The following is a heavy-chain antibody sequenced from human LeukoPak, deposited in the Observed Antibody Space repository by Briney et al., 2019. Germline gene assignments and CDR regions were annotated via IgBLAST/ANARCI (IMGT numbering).Heavy chain of an antibody. V-gene: IGHV5-51*01. D-gene: IGHD3-22*01. Sequence: GESLKIPCKGSGYSFTSYWIGWVRQMPGKGLEWMGIIYPGDSDTRYSPSFQGQVTISADKSISTAYLQWSSLKASDTAMYYCARFASYYYDSSGYLAYWGQGTLVTVSS. CDR3: ARFASYYYDSSGYLAY. CDR1: GYSFTSYW. CDR2: IYPGDSDT. J-gene: IGHJ4*02.